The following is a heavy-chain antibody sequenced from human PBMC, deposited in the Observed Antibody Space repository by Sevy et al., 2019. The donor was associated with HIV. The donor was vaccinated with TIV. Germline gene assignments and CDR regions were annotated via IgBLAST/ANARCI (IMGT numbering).Heavy chain of an antibody. CDR1: GGSFSGYY. J-gene: IGHJ5*02. CDR2: INHSGST. D-gene: IGHD2-2*01. CDR3: ARAPPVVVVPGAPRWFDP. Sequence: SQTLSLTCAVYGGSFSGYYWNWIRQPPGKGLEWIGEINHSGSTHYNPSLKSRITISVDTSKNQFSLRLNSVTAADTAVYYCARAPPVVVVPGAPRWFDPWGQGTLVTVSS. V-gene: IGHV4-34*01.